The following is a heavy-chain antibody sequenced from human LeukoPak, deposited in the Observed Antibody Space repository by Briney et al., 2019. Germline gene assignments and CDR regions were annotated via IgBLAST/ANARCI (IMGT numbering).Heavy chain of an antibody. D-gene: IGHD5-12*01. V-gene: IGHV1-69*13. CDR2: IIPIFGTA. CDR1: GGTFSSYA. CDR3: ARMISGYDFYYGMDV. J-gene: IGHJ6*02. Sequence: SVKVSCKASGGTFSSYAISWVRQAPGQGLEWMGGIIPIFGTANYAQKFQGRVTITADESTSTAYMELSSLRSEDTAVYHCARMISGYDFYYGMDVWGQGTTVTVSS.